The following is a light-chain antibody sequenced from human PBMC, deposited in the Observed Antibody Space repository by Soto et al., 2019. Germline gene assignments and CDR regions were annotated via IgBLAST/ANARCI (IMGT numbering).Light chain of an antibody. Sequence: EVVVSQSPATLSINPGERATLSCRASQSVSSYLAWYQQKPGQAPRLLIYDASNRATGIPARFSGSGSGTDFTLTISSFEPEDFTVYYCQERSNWPRRFGQGAKVDI. CDR3: QERSNWPRR. J-gene: IGKJ1*01. CDR1: QSVSSY. V-gene: IGKV3-11*01. CDR2: DAS.